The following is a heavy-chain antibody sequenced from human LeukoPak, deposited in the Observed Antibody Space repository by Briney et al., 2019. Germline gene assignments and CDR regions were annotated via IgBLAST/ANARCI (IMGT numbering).Heavy chain of an antibody. CDR2: INHSGST. CDR3: ARGLRSGYDSYYYYYYYGMDV. V-gene: IGHV4-34*01. D-gene: IGHD5-12*01. CDR1: GGPFSGYY. J-gene: IGHJ6*02. Sequence: SETLSLTCAVYGGPFSGYYWSWIRQPPGKGLEWIGEINHSGSTNYNPSLKSRVTISVDTSKNQFSLKLSSVTAADTAVYYCARGLRSGYDSYYYYYYYGMDVWGQGTTVTVSS.